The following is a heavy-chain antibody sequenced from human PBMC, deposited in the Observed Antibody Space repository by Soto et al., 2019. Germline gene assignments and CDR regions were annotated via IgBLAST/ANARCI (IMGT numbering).Heavy chain of an antibody. Sequence: GESLTISCKVSGYSFTSYWIVWVLQMPGKGLEWMGIIYPGDSDTRYSPSFQGQVTISADKSISTAYLQWSSLKASDTAMYYCARNNWNHDYYYYYGMDVWGQGTTVTVSS. CDR3: ARNNWNHDYYYYYGMDV. D-gene: IGHD1-20*01. V-gene: IGHV5-51*01. CDR2: IYPGDSDT. CDR1: GYSFTSYW. J-gene: IGHJ6*01.